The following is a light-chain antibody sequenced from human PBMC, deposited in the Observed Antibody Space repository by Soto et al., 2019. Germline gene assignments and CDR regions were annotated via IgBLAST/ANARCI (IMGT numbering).Light chain of an antibody. Sequence: ELVLTQSPGTLSLSPGESATLSCRASQSVSRYLAWYQQKAGQAPILLIYDASYRATGIPARFSGSGSGTDFILTISSIEPEDFAIYYCQQRSNWITFGKGTRLEIK. J-gene: IGKJ5*01. CDR1: QSVSRY. CDR3: QQRSNWIT. CDR2: DAS. V-gene: IGKV3-11*01.